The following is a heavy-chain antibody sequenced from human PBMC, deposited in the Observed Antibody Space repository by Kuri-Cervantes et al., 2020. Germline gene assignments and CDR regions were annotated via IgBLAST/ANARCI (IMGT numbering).Heavy chain of an antibody. CDR2: IYYSGST. J-gene: IGHJ6*02. V-gene: IGHV4-39*07. CDR3: ARGKWAWQLVRSPEYYYGMDV. CDR1: GGSISSSSYY. D-gene: IGHD6-13*01. Sequence: ESLKISCTVSGGSISSSSYYWGWIRQPPGKGLEWIGSIYYSGSTYYNPSLKSRVTISVDTSKNQFSLRLSSVTAADTAVYYCARGKWAWQLVRSPEYYYGMDVWGQGTLVTVSS.